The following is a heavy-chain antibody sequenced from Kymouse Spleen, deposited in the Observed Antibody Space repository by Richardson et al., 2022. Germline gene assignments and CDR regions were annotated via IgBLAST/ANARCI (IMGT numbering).Heavy chain of an antibody. D-gene: IGHD3-9*01. CDR1: GGSVSSGSYY. J-gene: IGHJ4*02. Sequence: QVQLQESGPGLVKPSETLSLTCTVSGGSVSSGSYYWSWIRQPPGKGLEWIGYIYYSGSTNYNPSLKSRVTISVDTSKNQFSLKLSSVTAADTAVYYCARGLLRYFDWLSDFDYWGQGTLVTVSS. V-gene: IGHV4-61*01. CDR3: ARGLLRYFDWLSDFDY. CDR2: IYYSGST.